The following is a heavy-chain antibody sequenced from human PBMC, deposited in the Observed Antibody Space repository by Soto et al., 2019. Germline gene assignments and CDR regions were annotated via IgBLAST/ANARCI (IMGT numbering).Heavy chain of an antibody. D-gene: IGHD5-12*01. CDR2: IHYSGTT. J-gene: IGHJ4*02. V-gene: IGHV4-59*01. Sequence: QVQMQESGPGLVKPSETLSLSCSVSGGPINSDYWSWIRQPPGKGLEWLATIHYSGTTTYNPSLKSRVTISIDTPKNQFFLRLNSVGAADTAVYYCTRGGGWLPEDWGQGTLVTVSS. CDR1: GGPINSDY. CDR3: TRGGGWLPED.